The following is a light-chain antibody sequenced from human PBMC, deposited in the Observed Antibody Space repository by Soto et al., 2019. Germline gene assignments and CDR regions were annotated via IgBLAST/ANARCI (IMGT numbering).Light chain of an antibody. CDR2: DAS. CDR3: QQYNSYSPT. CDR1: QSISSW. J-gene: IGKJ1*01. V-gene: IGKV1-5*01. Sequence: DIQMTQSPSTLSASVGDRVTITCRASQSISSWLAWYQQKPGKAPKLLIYDASSLESGVPSRFSGSGSGTEFPLTISSLQPDDFETYYCQQYNSYSPTFGQGTKVDIK.